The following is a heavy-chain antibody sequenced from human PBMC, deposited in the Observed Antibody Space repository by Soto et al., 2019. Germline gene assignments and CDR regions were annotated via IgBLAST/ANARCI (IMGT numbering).Heavy chain of an antibody. CDR2: IYSSGST. CDR1: GGSISGYF. V-gene: IGHV4-4*07. J-gene: IGHJ4*02. CDR3: ARDMPPDVAVAAN. D-gene: IGHD6-19*01. Sequence: QVQLQESGPGLVQPSETLSLTYTVSGGSISGYFWSWIRQPAGKGVEWIGRIYSSGSTNYNPSLKSRVTMSIDTSKNQFSLKLSSVTAADTAVYYCARDMPPDVAVAANWGQGTLVTVSS.